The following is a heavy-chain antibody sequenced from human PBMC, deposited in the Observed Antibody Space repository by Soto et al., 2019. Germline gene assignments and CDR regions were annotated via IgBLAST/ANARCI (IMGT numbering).Heavy chain of an antibody. CDR1: GFTFSSYG. Sequence: GGSLRLSCAASGFTFSSYGMHWVRQAPGKGLEWVAVIWYDGSNKYYADSVKGRFTISRDNSKNTLYLQMNSLRAEDTAVYYCAREGGEWLQYLDYWGQGTLVTVSS. J-gene: IGHJ4*02. D-gene: IGHD5-12*01. CDR2: IWYDGSNK. V-gene: IGHV3-33*01. CDR3: AREGGEWLQYLDY.